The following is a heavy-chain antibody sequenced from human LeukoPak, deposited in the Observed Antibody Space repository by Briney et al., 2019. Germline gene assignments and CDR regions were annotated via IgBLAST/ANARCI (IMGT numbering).Heavy chain of an antibody. D-gene: IGHD2-2*01. V-gene: IGHV3-23*01. CDR3: AKGGLLVVPAAMFT. CDR1: GFTSSSYA. CDR2: ISGSGGST. Sequence: GGSLRLSCAASGFTSSSYAMSWVRQAPGKGLEWVSAISGSGGSTYYADSVKGRFTISRDNSKNTLYLQMNSLRAEDTAVYYCAKGGLLVVPAAMFTWGQGTLVTVSS. J-gene: IGHJ5*02.